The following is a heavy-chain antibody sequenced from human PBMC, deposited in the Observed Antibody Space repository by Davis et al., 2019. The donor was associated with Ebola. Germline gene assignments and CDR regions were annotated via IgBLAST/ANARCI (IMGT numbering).Heavy chain of an antibody. D-gene: IGHD1-1*01. Sequence: PGGSLRLSCAASGFTFRNYAMHWVRQAPGKGLEWVAVVSHSEREKFYAESVQGRFTISRDNSENVLYLQMDSLRPDDTAIYFCARALHDEVLDYWGQGTPVTVSS. CDR1: GFTFRNYA. J-gene: IGHJ4*02. V-gene: IGHV3-30*04. CDR2: VSHSEREK. CDR3: ARALHDEVLDY.